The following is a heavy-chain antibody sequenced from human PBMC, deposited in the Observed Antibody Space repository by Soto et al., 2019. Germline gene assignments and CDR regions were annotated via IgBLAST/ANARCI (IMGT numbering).Heavy chain of an antibody. CDR1: GGSFSGYY. V-gene: IGHV4-34*01. D-gene: IGHD3-16*02. J-gene: IGHJ4*02. CDR3: ARLEGSYDYVWGSYRES. CDR2: INHSGST. Sequence: QVQLQQWGAGLLKPSETLSLTCAVYGGSFSGYYWSWIRQPPGKGLEWIGEINHSGSTNYNPSLKSGVTISVDTSKNQFSLKLSSVTAAGTGVYYCARLEGSYDYVWGSYRESWGQGALVTVSS.